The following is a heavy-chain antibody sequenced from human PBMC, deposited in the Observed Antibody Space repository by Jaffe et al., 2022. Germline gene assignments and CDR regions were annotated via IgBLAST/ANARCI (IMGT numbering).Heavy chain of an antibody. CDR2: IRYDGSNK. CDR1: GFTFSSYG. V-gene: IGHV3-30*02. CDR3: AKEPYSSGWYPESEKEWITLH. D-gene: IGHD6-19*01. Sequence: QVQLVESGGGVVQPGGSLRLSCAASGFTFSSYGMHWVRQAPGKGLEWVAFIRYDGSNKYYADSVKGRFTISRDNSKNTLYLQMNSLRAEDTAVYYCAKEPYSSGWYPESEKEWITLHWGQGTLVTVSS. J-gene: IGHJ4*02.